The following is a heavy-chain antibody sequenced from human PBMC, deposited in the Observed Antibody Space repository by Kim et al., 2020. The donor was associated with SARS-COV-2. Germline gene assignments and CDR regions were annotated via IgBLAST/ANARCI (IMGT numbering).Heavy chain of an antibody. V-gene: IGHV4-61*07. CDR3: ARREVSSWYYEDAVDI. Sequence: SLKRRVTISVDTSKNQFSLKLSSVTAADTAVYYCARREVSSWYYEDAVDIWGQGTMVTVSS. D-gene: IGHD6-13*01. J-gene: IGHJ3*02.